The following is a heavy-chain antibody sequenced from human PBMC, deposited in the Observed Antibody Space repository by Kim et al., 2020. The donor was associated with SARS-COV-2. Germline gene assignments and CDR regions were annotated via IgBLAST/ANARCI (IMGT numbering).Heavy chain of an antibody. CDR3: AIGPARADY. Sequence: GTANSAQKFQGRVTITADESTSTAYMELSSLRSEDTAVYYCAIGPARADYWGQGTLVTVSS. V-gene: IGHV1-69*01. CDR2: GTA. J-gene: IGHJ4*02.